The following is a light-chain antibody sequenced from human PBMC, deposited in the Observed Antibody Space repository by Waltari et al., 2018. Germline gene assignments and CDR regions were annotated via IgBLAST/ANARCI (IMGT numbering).Light chain of an antibody. Sequence: QSVLTQPPSASGTPGQSVTISCSGGSSNTGTTYVCWYPQLPETAPHPLLYRNNQRPSGVPDRFSGSKSGTSASLAISGLRSEDEADYYCAAWDDNLSGWVFGGGTKLTVL. CDR2: RNN. J-gene: IGLJ2*01. CDR3: AAWDDNLSGWV. CDR1: SSNTGTTY. V-gene: IGLV1-47*01.